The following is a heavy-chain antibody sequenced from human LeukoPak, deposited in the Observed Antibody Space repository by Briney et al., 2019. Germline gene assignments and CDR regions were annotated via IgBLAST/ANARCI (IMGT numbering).Heavy chain of an antibody. CDR1: GFTVSSKY. Sequence: SGGSLRLSCAASGFTVSSKYMSWVRQAPGKGLEWVSVIYSDGNTYYADSVSGRFTISRDNSKNTLYLQMNSLRAEDTAVYYCARDDGYSPYDYWGQGTLVTVSS. J-gene: IGHJ4*02. V-gene: IGHV3-53*01. D-gene: IGHD5-24*01. CDR3: ARDDGYSPYDY. CDR2: IYSDGNT.